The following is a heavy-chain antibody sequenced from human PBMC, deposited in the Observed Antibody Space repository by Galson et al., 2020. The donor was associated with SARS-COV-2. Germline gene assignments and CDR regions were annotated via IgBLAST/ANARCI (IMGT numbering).Heavy chain of an antibody. Sequence: SETLSLTCTVSGGSISSSSYYWGWIRQPPGKGLEWIGSLYYSGSTYYNPSLKSRVTISVDTSKNQFSLKLSSVTAADTAVYYCARLTDYYDSSGLHYYYYYYMDVWGKGATVTVSS. CDR3: ARLTDYYDSSGLHYYYYYYMDV. J-gene: IGHJ6*03. CDR1: GGSISSSSYY. CDR2: LYYSGST. D-gene: IGHD3-22*01. V-gene: IGHV4-39*07.